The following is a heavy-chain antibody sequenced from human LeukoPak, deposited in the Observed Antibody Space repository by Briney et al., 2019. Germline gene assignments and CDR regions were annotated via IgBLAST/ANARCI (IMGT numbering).Heavy chain of an antibody. V-gene: IGHV4-59*02. CDR1: GASVSSDY. CDR2: THYRGDI. J-gene: IGHJ4*02. CDR3: GRNLGSGSVH. D-gene: IGHD3-10*01. Sequence: SETLSLTCSVSGASVSSDYLNWIRQSPGRGLEWIGYTHYRGDINYNPSLKSRLTMSVDPSSNQVSLKLSSVTAADAAVYYCGRNLGSGSVHWGQGTLVTVSS.